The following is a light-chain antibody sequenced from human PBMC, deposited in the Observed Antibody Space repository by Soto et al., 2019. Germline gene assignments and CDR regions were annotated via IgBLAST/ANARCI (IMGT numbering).Light chain of an antibody. CDR2: GAS. J-gene: IGKJ5*01. Sequence: EIVLTQSPGTLSLFPGERATLSCRASQSLITRYLAWYQQKPGQAPRLLIYGASSRATGIPDRFSGSGSGTDFTLTIRRLEPEAVAVYYCQQYGTSPTFGQGTRLEIK. V-gene: IGKV3-20*01. CDR1: QSLITRY. CDR3: QQYGTSPT.